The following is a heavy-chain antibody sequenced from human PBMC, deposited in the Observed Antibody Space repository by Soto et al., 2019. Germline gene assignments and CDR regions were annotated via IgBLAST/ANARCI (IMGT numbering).Heavy chain of an antibody. CDR2: TYYRSKWYN. J-gene: IGHJ4*02. V-gene: IGHV6-1*01. D-gene: IGHD6-6*01. Sequence: SQTLSLTCAISGDSVSSNSAAWNWIRQSPSRGLEWLGRTYYRSKWYNDYAVSVKSRITINPDTSKNQFSLQLNSVTPEDTAVYYWARVAGDSSSSGLLDYWGQGTLVTSPQ. CDR1: GDSVSSNSAA. CDR3: ARVAGDSSSSGLLDY.